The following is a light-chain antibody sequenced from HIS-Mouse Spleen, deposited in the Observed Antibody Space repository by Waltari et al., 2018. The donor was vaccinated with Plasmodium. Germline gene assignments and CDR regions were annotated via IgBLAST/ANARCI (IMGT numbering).Light chain of an antibody. CDR1: KLAAKY. Sequence: SYELTQPPSVSVSPGQTASITCSGDKLAAKYAFWYQQKPGQSPVLVIYQDSKRPSGIPERFSGSNSGNTATLTISGTQAMDEADYYCQAWDSSTAWVFGGGTKLTVL. CDR3: QAWDSSTAWV. V-gene: IGLV3-1*01. CDR2: QDS. J-gene: IGLJ2*01.